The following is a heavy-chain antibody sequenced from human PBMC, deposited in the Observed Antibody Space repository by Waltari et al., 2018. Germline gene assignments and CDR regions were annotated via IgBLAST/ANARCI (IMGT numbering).Heavy chain of an antibody. CDR2: ISGSSRTI. CDR3: ARDKTPVDY. V-gene: IGHV3-48*04. D-gene: IGHD2-15*01. CDR1: GFIFSTYS. Sequence: EVQLVESGGGLVQPGGSLRLSCAASGFIFSTYSMNWVRQVPGKGLEWLSYISGSSRTIYYAGSVKGRFTISRDNAKNSLYLHMNSLRAEDTAIYYCARDKTPVDYRGQGTLVTVSS. J-gene: IGHJ4*02.